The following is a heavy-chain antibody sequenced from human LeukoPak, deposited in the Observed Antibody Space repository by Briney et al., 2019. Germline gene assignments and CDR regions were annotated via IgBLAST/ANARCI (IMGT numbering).Heavy chain of an antibody. CDR3: ARGFRIFGVPRGMDV. J-gene: IGHJ6*02. CDR2: INHSGST. V-gene: IGHV4-34*01. Sequence: SETLSLTCAVYGGSFSGYYWSWIRQPPGKGLEWIGEINHSGSTNYNPSLKSRVTISVDTSKNQFSLKLSSVTAADTAVYYCARGFRIFGVPRGMDVWGQGTTVTVSS. D-gene: IGHD3-3*01. CDR1: GGSFSGYY.